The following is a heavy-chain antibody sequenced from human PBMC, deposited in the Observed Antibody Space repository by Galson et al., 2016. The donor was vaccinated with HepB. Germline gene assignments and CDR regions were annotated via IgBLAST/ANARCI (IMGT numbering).Heavy chain of an antibody. V-gene: IGHV3-21*01. J-gene: IGHJ5*02. D-gene: IGHD5-12*01. CDR1: GFTFSSCS. CDR3: ARGGYSGYDWVRNWFDP. CDR2: ISSSSSYI. Sequence: SLRLSCAASGFTFSSCSMHWVRQAPGKGLEWVSFISSSSSYIYYADSVKGRFTISRDNAKNSLYLQMNSLRAEDTAVYYCARGGYSGYDWVRNWFDPWGQGTLVTVSS.